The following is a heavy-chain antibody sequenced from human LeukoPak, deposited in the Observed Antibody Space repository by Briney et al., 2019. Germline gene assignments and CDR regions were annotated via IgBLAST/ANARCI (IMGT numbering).Heavy chain of an antibody. D-gene: IGHD3-3*01. Sequence: ASVKVSCKASGYTFTGYYMHWVRQAPGQGLEWMGWINPNSGGTNYAQKFQGRVTMTRDTSISTAYMELSRLRSDDTAVYYCARSYHTIFGVVIILFDYWGQGALVTVSS. CDR3: ARSYHTIFGVVIILFDY. CDR2: INPNSGGT. V-gene: IGHV1-2*02. J-gene: IGHJ4*02. CDR1: GYTFTGYY.